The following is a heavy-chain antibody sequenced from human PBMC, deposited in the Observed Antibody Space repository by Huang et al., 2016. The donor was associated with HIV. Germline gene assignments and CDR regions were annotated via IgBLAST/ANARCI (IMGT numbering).Heavy chain of an antibody. V-gene: IGHV5-51*01. J-gene: IGHJ4*02. D-gene: IGHD3-10*01. CDR1: GYNFDSYW. CDR2: IYLGYSDT. CDR3: ARQGLWLPPTDPFDY. Sequence: EVHLVQSGAEVKEPGESLKISCQASGYNFDSYWIGWVRQMPGKGLEWMGVIYLGYSDTRYEPAFQGQVTISADQSINTAYLQWSSLKASDTAIYFCARQGLWLPPTDPFDYWGQGTPVTVSA.